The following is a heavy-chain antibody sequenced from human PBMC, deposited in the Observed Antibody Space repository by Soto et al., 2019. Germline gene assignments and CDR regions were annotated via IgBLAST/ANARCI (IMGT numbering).Heavy chain of an antibody. J-gene: IGHJ4*02. CDR2: IYYSGST. V-gene: IGHV4-31*03. D-gene: IGHD3-3*01. CDR3: ARDWGGYPDF. Sequence: QVQLQESGPGLVKPSQTLSLTCTVSGGSISSGGYYWSWIRQHPGKGLEWIGYIYYSGSTYYNPSLKSRVTIAVDTSKNLLSLKLSSVTAADTAVYYCARDWGGYPDFWGQGTLVTVSS. CDR1: GGSISSGGYY.